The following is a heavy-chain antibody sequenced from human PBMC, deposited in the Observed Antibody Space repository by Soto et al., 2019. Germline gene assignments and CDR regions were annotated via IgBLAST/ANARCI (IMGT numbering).Heavy chain of an antibody. CDR2: MIPNSGNT. Sequence: ASVKVSCKASGYTFTSYDINWVRQATGQGLEWMGWMIPNSGNTGYAQKFQGRVTMTSNTSISTACMELSSLRSEDTAVYYCARGTIGTTFAYYYYMDVWGKGTTVTVSS. D-gene: IGHD1-1*01. V-gene: IGHV1-8*01. CDR3: ARGTIGTTFAYYYYMDV. J-gene: IGHJ6*03. CDR1: GYTFTSYD.